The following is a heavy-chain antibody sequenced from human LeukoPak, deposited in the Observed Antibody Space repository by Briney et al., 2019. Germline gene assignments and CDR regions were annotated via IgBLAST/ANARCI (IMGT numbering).Heavy chain of an antibody. V-gene: IGHV3-7*03. CDR2: INQDETEK. CDR3: TRNGGGLGI. J-gene: IGHJ3*02. D-gene: IGHD3-16*01. Sequence: GGSLRLSCVASGFTFETFWMSWIRQAPGKGLEWVANINQDETEKYFVDAVKGRFTVSRDNSMNTLYLRMTSLRAEDTAIYYCTRNGGGLGIWGQGTMVTVS. CDR1: GFTFETFW.